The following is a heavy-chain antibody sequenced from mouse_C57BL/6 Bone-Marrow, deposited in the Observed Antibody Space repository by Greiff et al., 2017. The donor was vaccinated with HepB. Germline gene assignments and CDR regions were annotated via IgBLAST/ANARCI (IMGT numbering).Heavy chain of an antibody. D-gene: IGHD1-1*01. V-gene: IGHV1-76*01. Sequence: VQLQQSGAELVRPGASVKLSCKASGYTFTDYYINWVKQRPGQGLEWIARIYPGSGNTYYNEKFKGKATLTAEKSSSTAYMQLSSLTSEDSAVYFCAYGSNYAMDYWGQGTSVTVSS. CDR3: AYGSNYAMDY. CDR1: GYTFTDYY. J-gene: IGHJ4*01. CDR2: IYPGSGNT.